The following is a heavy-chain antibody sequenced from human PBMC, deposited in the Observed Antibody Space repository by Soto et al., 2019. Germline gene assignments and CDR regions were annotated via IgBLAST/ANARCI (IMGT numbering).Heavy chain of an antibody. D-gene: IGHD6-13*01. Sequence: GASVKVSCKASGYTFTSYGISWVRQAPGQGLEWMGWISAYNGNTNYAQKLQGRVTMTTDTSTGTAYMELRSLRSDDTAVYYCAREGDSSSWYNYYGMDVWGQGTTVTVSS. J-gene: IGHJ6*02. V-gene: IGHV1-18*01. CDR2: ISAYNGNT. CDR3: AREGDSSSWYNYYGMDV. CDR1: GYTFTSYG.